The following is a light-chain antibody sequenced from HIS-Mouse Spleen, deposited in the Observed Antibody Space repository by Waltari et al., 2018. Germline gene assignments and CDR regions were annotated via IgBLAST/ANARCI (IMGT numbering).Light chain of an antibody. J-gene: IGLJ2*01. CDR2: EDN. CDR3: QSYDSSNVV. CDR1: SGSIASNY. V-gene: IGLV6-57*02. Sequence: NFMLTQPHSVSESPGKTVTISCTGSSGSIASNYVPWYQQRPGSGPTTVIYEDNQRPSGVPDRFSGSIDSSSNSASLTISGLKTEDEADYYCQSYDSSNVVFGGGTKLTVL.